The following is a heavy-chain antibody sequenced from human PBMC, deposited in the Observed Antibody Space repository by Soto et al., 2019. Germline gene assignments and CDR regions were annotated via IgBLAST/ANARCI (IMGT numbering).Heavy chain of an antibody. CDR3: SREMVVVTAILRLPARYLDY. V-gene: IGHV1-69*06. D-gene: IGHD2-21*02. Sequence: QVQLVQSGAEVKNPGCSVTVSCKASGGTFSSYAISWVRQAPGQGLEWMGGIIPIIGTANYAQKFQGRVTITANKSTSSAFLELSSLRSEDTAVDYCSREMVVVTAILRLPARYLDYWGQGTQVTVSS. J-gene: IGHJ4*02. CDR1: GGTFSSYA. CDR2: IIPIIGTA.